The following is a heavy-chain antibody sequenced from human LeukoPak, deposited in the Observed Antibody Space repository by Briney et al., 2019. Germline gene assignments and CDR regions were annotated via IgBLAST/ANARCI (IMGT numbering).Heavy chain of an antibody. CDR1: GITFGRYW. Sequence: PGGSLRLFCAASGITFGRYWMTWVRQAPGKGLECVANIKPDGSEKHYVDSVEGRFTISRDNAKNSLFLEMNSLRAEDTAAYYCARGRMAVAGSYEYWGQGTLVTVSS. CDR3: ARGRMAVAGSYEY. D-gene: IGHD6-19*01. CDR2: IKPDGSEK. V-gene: IGHV3-7*05. J-gene: IGHJ4*02.